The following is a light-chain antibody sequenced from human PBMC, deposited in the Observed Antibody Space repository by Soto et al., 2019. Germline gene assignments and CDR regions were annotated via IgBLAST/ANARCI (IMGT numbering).Light chain of an antibody. V-gene: IGLV2-11*01. J-gene: IGLJ1*01. CDR2: DVT. Sequence: QSALTQPRSVSGSPGQSVAISCTGTSSDVGGYNYVSWYQQHPGKAPKLMIYDVTKRPSGVPDRFSASKSGNTASLTISGLQADDEADYYCCSYAGSYSYVLGTATKVTVL. CDR1: SSDVGGYNY. CDR3: CSYAGSYSYV.